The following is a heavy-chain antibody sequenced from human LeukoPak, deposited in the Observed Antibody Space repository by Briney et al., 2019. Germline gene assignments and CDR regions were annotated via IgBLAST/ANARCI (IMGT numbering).Heavy chain of an antibody. J-gene: IGHJ5*02. CDR3: ARECITMVRATKGNWFDP. D-gene: IGHD3-10*01. Sequence: APVKVSCKASGYTFTRYYMKWGRQAPSQGLEWMGWINPNSCGTNYAQKFQRMLTMTSDTSISTAYMELSRLRSDDTALYYCARECITMVRATKGNWFDPWDQGTLVTVSS. CDR2: INPNSCGT. V-gene: IGHV1-2*02. CDR1: GYTFTRYY.